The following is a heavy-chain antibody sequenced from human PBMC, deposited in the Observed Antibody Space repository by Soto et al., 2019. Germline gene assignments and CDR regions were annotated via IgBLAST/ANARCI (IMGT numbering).Heavy chain of an antibody. V-gene: IGHV4-4*07. CDR2: IYTSGST. Sequence: SDTLAPTCAVSVGCISSYYWRWIRQSAGKRLDWIGRIYTSGSTNYNPSLKSRVTISVDTSKNKLSLKLNSVTAAETAVWHSASTNYYGSGKPDYWVHGALVTVS. D-gene: IGHD3-10*01. CDR1: VGCISSYY. J-gene: IGHJ4*01. CDR3: ASTNYYGSGKPDY.